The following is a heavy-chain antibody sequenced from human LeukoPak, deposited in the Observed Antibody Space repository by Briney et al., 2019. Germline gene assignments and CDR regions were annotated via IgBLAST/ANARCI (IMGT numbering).Heavy chain of an antibody. D-gene: IGHD3-10*01. CDR2: ISSSSSYI. J-gene: IGHJ4*02. CDR3: APITMVRGPLFY. CDR1: GFTFSSYS. Sequence: NPGGSLRLSCAASGFTFSSYSMNWVRQAPGKGLEWVSSISSSSSYIYYADSVKGRFTISRDNAKNSLYLQMNSLRAEDTAVYYCAPITMVRGPLFYWGQGTLVTVSS. V-gene: IGHV3-21*01.